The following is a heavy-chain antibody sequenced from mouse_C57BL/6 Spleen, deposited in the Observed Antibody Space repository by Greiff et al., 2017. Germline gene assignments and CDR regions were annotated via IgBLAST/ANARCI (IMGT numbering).Heavy chain of an antibody. V-gene: IGHV5-2*01. CDR1: EYEFPSHD. CDR3: ARHYYGSSHSYWYFDV. Sequence: EVKLMESGGGLVQPGESLTLSCESNEYEFPSHDMSWVRKTPEKRLELVAAINSDGGSTYYPDTMERRFIISRDNTKTTLYLQMSSLRSEDTALYYCARHYYGSSHSYWYFDVWGTGTTVTVSS. J-gene: IGHJ1*03. CDR2: INSDGGST. D-gene: IGHD1-1*01.